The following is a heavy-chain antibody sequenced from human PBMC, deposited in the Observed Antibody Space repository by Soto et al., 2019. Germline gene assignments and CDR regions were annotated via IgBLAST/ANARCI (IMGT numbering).Heavy chain of an antibody. Sequence: GSLRLSCAASGFTFSDYYMSWIRQAPGKGLEWVSYISGTSTYINYADSVKGRFTISRDNAKNSLYLQMNSLRAEDTAVYFCARDVQQLASYWGQGTLVTVSS. D-gene: IGHD6-13*01. CDR1: GFTFSDYY. CDR2: ISGTSTYI. CDR3: ARDVQQLASY. V-gene: IGHV3-11*06. J-gene: IGHJ4*02.